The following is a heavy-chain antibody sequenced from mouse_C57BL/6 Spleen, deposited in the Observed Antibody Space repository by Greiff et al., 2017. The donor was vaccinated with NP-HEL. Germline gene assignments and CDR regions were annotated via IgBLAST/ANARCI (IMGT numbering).Heavy chain of an antibody. V-gene: IGHV3-2*02. Sequence: EVQGVESGPGLVKPSQSLSLTCTVTGYSITSGYGWNWIRQFPGNKLEWMGYISYCGSTNYNPSLKSRISITRDTSKNQFFLQVNSVTTEDTATYYCARTARIKYWGQGTTLTVSS. CDR2: ISYCGST. CDR1: GYSITSGYG. CDR3: ARTARIKY. D-gene: IGHD1-2*01. J-gene: IGHJ2*01.